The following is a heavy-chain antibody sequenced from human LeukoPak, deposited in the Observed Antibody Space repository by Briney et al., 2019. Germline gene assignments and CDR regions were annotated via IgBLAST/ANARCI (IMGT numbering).Heavy chain of an antibody. Sequence: GGSLRLSCAASGFIFDDYAMHWVRQAPGKGLEWVSGISWNSGSIGYADSVKGRFIISRDNAKNPLYLQMNSLRAEDTALYYCAKAPGYSSGWFDYWGQGTLVTVSS. CDR2: ISWNSGSI. D-gene: IGHD6-19*01. CDR3: AKAPGYSSGWFDY. V-gene: IGHV3-9*01. CDR1: GFIFDDYA. J-gene: IGHJ4*02.